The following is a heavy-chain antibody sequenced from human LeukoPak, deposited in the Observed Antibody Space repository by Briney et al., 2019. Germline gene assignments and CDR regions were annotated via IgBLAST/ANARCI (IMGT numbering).Heavy chain of an antibody. CDR3: AKDGGYGSGSYYPDY. V-gene: IGHV3-23*01. Sequence: PGGSLRLSCAASGFTFSSYAMNWVRQAPGKGLEWASSISGGAGGAAYADSVKGRFTMSRDNSKNTLYLQMNSLRAEDTAVYYCAKDGGYGSGSYYPDYWGQGTLVTVSS. D-gene: IGHD3-10*01. CDR1: GFTFSSYA. J-gene: IGHJ4*02. CDR2: ISGGAGGA.